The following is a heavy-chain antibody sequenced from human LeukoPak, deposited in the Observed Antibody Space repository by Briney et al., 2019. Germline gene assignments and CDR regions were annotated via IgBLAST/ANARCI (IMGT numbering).Heavy chain of an antibody. CDR2: ISGSGGST. J-gene: IGHJ1*01. D-gene: IGHD3-16*02. V-gene: IGHV3-23*01. Sequence: GGSLRLSCAAFGFTFSSYAMSWVRQAPGKGLEWVSAISGSGGSTYYADSVKGRFTISRDNSKNTLYLQMNSLRAEDTAVYYCAKLGASGVIAFQHWGQGTLVTVSS. CDR3: AKLGASGVIAFQH. CDR1: GFTFSSYA.